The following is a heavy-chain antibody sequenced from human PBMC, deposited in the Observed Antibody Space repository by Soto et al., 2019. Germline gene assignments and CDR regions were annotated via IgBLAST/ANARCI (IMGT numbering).Heavy chain of an antibody. CDR1: GDSVTSVNYF. Sequence: PSETLSLACAVSGDSVTSVNYFWTWIRQHPGGGLEWIGYISNSGISKYNPSLKSRVAMSQDTSKNQFSLNLHSVTAADTAVYFCAIGEGNSYPAYHFDTWGQGAQVTVSS. V-gene: IGHV4-61*01. J-gene: IGHJ4*02. D-gene: IGHD2-21*01. CDR3: AIGEGNSYPAYHFDT. CDR2: ISNSGIS.